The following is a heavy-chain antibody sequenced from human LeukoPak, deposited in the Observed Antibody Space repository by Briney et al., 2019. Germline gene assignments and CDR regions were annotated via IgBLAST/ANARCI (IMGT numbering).Heavy chain of an antibody. CDR2: ISGSGGST. CDR1: GFTFSSYA. D-gene: IGHD6-13*01. CDR3: AKDTVVAAGTGAFDI. Sequence: PGGSLRLSCAASGFTFSSYAMSRVRQAPGKGLEWVSAISGSGGSTYCADSVKGRFTISRDNSKNTLYLQMNSLRAEDTAVYYCAKDTVVAAGTGAFDIWGQGTMVTVSS. J-gene: IGHJ3*02. V-gene: IGHV3-23*01.